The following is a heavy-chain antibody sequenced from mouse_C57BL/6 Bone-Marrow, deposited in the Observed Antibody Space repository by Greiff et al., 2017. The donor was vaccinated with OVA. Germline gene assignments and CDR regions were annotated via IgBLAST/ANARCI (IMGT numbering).Heavy chain of an antibody. CDR1: GFSLTSYG. CDR3: AKTGTRFAY. CDR2: IWSGGST. Sequence: QVQLQQSGPGLVQPSQSLSITCTVSGFSLTSYGVHWVRQSPGKGLEWLGVIWSGGSTDYNAAFISRLSISKDNSKSQVFFKMNSLQADDTAIYYWAKTGTRFAYWGQGTLVTVSA. D-gene: IGHD4-1*01. V-gene: IGHV2-2*01. J-gene: IGHJ3*01.